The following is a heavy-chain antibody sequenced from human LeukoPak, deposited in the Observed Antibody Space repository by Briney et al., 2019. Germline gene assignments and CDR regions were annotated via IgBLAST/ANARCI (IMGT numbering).Heavy chain of an antibody. CDR2: IYYSGST. V-gene: IGHV4-59*01. CDR1: GGSISSYY. D-gene: IGHD5-18*01. J-gene: IGHJ3*02. CDR3: ASMGVDTAMSGAFDI. Sequence: SETLSLTCTVSGGSISSYYWSWIRQPPGKGLEWIGYIYYSGSTNYNPSLKSRVTISVDTSKSQFSLKLSSVTAADTAVYYCASMGVDTAMSGAFDIWGQGTMVTVSS.